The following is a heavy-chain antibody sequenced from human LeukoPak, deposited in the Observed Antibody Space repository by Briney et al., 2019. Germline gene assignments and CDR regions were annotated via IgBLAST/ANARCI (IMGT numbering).Heavy chain of an antibody. CDR1: GGTFSSYA. J-gene: IGHJ4*02. CDR3: ARGTVGETGLFDY. V-gene: IGHV1-69*13. Sequence: SVKVSCKASGGTFSSYAISWARQAPGQGLEWMGGIIPIFGTANYAQKFQGRVTITADESTSTAYMELSSPRSEDTAVYYCARGTVGETGLFDYWGQGTLVTVSS. CDR2: IIPIFGTA. D-gene: IGHD1-26*01.